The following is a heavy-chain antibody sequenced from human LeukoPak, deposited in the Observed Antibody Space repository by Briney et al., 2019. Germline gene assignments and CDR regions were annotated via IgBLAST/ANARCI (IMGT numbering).Heavy chain of an antibody. CDR1: GFTFSSYV. CDR2: ISYDGSNE. D-gene: IGHD4-17*01. Sequence: GGSLRLSCAASGFTFSSYVMHWVRQAPGKGLEWVAIISYDGSNEYYADSVKGRFTISRDNAKKSLYLQMNSLRAEDTAVYYCARHPYIDFGDYYYYMDVWGKGTTVTISS. J-gene: IGHJ6*03. V-gene: IGHV3-30*04. CDR3: ARHPYIDFGDYYYYMDV.